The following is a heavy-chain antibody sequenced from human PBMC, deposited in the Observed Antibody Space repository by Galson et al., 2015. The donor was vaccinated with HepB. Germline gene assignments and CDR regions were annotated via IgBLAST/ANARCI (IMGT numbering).Heavy chain of an antibody. J-gene: IGHJ4*02. V-gene: IGHV4-31*03. D-gene: IGHD4-17*01. CDR2: IHYSGTT. CDR3: AREVPGTVTTQYYFDY. CDR1: GGPISSSYHY. Sequence: TLSLTCTVSGGPISSSYHYWSWIRQHPGRGLEWIGYIHYSGTTYYNPSLKSRITISVDTSKNQFSLKLNSVTAADTAVYYCAREVPGTVTTQYYFDYWGQGTLVTVSS.